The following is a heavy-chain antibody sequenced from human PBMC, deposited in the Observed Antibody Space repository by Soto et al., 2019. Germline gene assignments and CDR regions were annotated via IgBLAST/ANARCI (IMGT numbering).Heavy chain of an antibody. CDR3: ARGWLRFIFDY. D-gene: IGHD5-12*01. V-gene: IGHV3-48*02. Sequence: GGSLRLSCAASGFTFSSYSMNWVRQAPGKGLEWVSYISSSSTISYADSVKGRFTISRDNGKNSLYLQMNSLRDKDTAVDYCARGWLRFIFDYWGQGTLVTVSS. J-gene: IGHJ4*02. CDR2: ISSSSTI. CDR1: GFTFSSYS.